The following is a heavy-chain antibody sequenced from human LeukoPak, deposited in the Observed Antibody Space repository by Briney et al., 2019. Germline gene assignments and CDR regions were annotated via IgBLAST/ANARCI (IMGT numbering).Heavy chain of an antibody. J-gene: IGHJ1*01. D-gene: IGHD3-3*01. CDR1: GGTFSSYA. Sequence: SVKVSCKASGGTFSSYAISWVRQAPGQGLEWMGGIIPIFGTANYAQKFQGRVTITTDESTSTAYMELSSLRSEDTAVYYCARGLYYDFWSGYYNGYFQHWGQGTLVTVSS. CDR2: IIPIFGTA. CDR3: ARGLYYDFWSGYYNGYFQH. V-gene: IGHV1-69*05.